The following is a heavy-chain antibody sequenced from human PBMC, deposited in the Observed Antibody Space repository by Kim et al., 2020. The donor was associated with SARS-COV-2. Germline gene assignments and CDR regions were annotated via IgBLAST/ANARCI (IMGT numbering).Heavy chain of an antibody. Sequence: SETLSLTCAVYGGSFSGYYWSWIRQPPGKGLEWIGEINHSGSTNYNPSLKSRVTISVDTSKNQFSLKLSSVTAADTAVYYCARGNTISHFYYYYYGMDVWGKGTTVNVSS. D-gene: IGHD3-9*01. CDR2: INHSGST. CDR1: GGSFSGYY. CDR3: ARGNTISHFYYYYYGMDV. V-gene: IGHV4-34*01. J-gene: IGHJ6*04.